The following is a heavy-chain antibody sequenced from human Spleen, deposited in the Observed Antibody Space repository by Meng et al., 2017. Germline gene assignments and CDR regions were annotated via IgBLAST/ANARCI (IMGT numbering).Heavy chain of an antibody. J-gene: IGHJ4*02. Sequence: SETLSLTCTVSGDSIRSKTYFWGWIRQPPGRGLESIGTMYYTGSAYYNPSLKSRVTISRDTSENQLSLRLSSVTAADSAVYYCARGPTTMAHDFDYWGQGTLVTVSS. CDR1: GDSIRSKTYF. CDR3: ARGPTTMAHDFDY. CDR2: MYYTGSA. V-gene: IGHV4-39*07. D-gene: IGHD4-11*01.